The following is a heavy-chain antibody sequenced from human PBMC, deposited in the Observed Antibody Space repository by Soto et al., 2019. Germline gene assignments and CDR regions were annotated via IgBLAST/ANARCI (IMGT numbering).Heavy chain of an antibody. CDR3: ARGIVETTKGHFDY. J-gene: IGHJ4*01. CDR2: INHSGRT. Sequence: PSETLSLTCAVYGGSFSNYYWNWIRQPPGKGLEWIGEINHSGRTNYNPSLKSRLTISVDTSKNQFSLQLTSVTAADTAVYYCARGIVETTKGHFDYWGHGTRVTVS. D-gene: IGHD1-26*01. V-gene: IGHV4-34*01. CDR1: GGSFSNYY.